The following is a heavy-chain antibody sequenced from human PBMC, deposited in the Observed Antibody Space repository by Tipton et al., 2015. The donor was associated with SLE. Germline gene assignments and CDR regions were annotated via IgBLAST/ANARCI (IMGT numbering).Heavy chain of an antibody. Sequence: SLRLSCSASGFTFSSYAMHWVRQAPGKGLEYVSAISSNGGSTYYADSVKGRFTISRDNSKNTLYLQMNSLRAEDTAVYYCAKDQGGGSSYFDYWGQGTLVTVSS. CDR2: ISSNGGST. CDR1: GFTFSSYA. J-gene: IGHJ4*02. D-gene: IGHD2-15*01. V-gene: IGHV3-64*04. CDR3: AKDQGGGSSYFDY.